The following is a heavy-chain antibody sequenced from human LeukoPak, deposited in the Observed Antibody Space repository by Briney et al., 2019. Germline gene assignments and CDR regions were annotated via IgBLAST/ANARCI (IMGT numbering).Heavy chain of an antibody. J-gene: IGHJ4*02. CDR3: ARARNPPFGY. V-gene: IGHV4-34*01. Sequence: PSETLSLTCAVYGGSFSGYYWSWIRQPPGKGLEWIGEINHSGSTNYNPSLKSRVTISVDTSKNQFSLKLSSVTAADTAVYYCARARNPPFGYWGQGTLVTVSS. CDR1: GGSFSGYY. CDR2: INHSGST.